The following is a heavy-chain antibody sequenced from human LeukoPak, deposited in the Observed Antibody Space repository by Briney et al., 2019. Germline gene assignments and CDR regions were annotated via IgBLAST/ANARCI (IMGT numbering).Heavy chain of an antibody. V-gene: IGHV3-21*06. D-gene: IGHD3-10*02. CDR1: GFTFSSYS. CDR3: ARGRYYVFNLFDP. CDR2: VRSGNADI. Sequence: GASLRLFCVASGFTFSSYSMVSLRQTPGGGLSCVSFVRSGNADIAYADSEGGRCAISTDNDKSTLFLKMIGQTAESAGLYYCARGRYYVFNLFDPWGQGPLVTVSS. J-gene: IGHJ5*02.